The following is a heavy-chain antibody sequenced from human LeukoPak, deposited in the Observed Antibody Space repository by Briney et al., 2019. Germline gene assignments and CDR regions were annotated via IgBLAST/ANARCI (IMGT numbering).Heavy chain of an antibody. V-gene: IGHV4-34*01. CDR2: INHSGST. CDR3: ALGDYVDY. CDR1: GGSFSGYY. Sequence: SETLCLTCAVYGGSFSGYYWSWIRQPPGKGLEWTGEINHSGSTNYNPSLKSRVTISVDTSKNQFSLKLSSVTAADTAVYYCALGDYVDYWGQGTLVTVSS. D-gene: IGHD3-3*02. J-gene: IGHJ4*02.